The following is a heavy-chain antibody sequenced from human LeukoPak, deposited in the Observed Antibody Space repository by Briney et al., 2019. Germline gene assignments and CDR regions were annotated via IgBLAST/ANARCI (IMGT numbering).Heavy chain of an antibody. D-gene: IGHD2-15*01. Sequence: PGGSLRLSCAASGFTFSSYPMHWVRQAPGRGLEWVAVISYDGNNRYSADSVKGRFTISRDNSKNTLFLQMNSLRAEDTAVYYRAREADCSGGGCYRGAFDIWGQGTMVAVSS. CDR1: GFTFSSYP. J-gene: IGHJ3*02. CDR2: ISYDGNNR. CDR3: AREADCSGGGCYRGAFDI. V-gene: IGHV3-30-3*01.